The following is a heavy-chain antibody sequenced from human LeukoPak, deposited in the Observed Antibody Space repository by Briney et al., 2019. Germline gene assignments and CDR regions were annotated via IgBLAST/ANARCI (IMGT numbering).Heavy chain of an antibody. Sequence: PGGSRRLSCAASGFTFTSYAISWFRQAPGKGLKWFSAISGSGGSTYYADSVKGPFTISRDNSKNTLYLQMNSLRAEDTAVYYCAKDLDDYGDLRAFDIWGQGTMVTVSS. J-gene: IGHJ3*02. V-gene: IGHV3-23*01. CDR3: AKDLDDYGDLRAFDI. CDR2: ISGSGGST. D-gene: IGHD4-17*01. CDR1: GFTFTSYA.